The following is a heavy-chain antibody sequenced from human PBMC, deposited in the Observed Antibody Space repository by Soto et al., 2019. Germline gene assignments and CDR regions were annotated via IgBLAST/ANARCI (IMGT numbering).Heavy chain of an antibody. CDR2: IYYSGST. CDR1: GGSISSYY. J-gene: IGHJ3*02. Sequence: SETLSLNCTVSGGSISSYYWSWIRQPPGKGLEWIGYIYYSGSTNYNPSLKSRVTISVDTSKNQFSLKLSSVTDAGTAVYYCASRYCSGGSCFFDDAFDIWGQGTLGTV. V-gene: IGHV4-59*01. D-gene: IGHD2-15*01. CDR3: ASRYCSGGSCFFDDAFDI.